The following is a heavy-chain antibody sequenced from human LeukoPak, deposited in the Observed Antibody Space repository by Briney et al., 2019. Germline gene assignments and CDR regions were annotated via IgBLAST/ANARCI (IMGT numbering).Heavy chain of an antibody. CDR1: GYTFTSYY. Sequence: ASVKVSCKASGYTFTSYYIHWVRQAPGQGLECMGMINPSGGTTIYAQNFQGRVTMTRDMSTSTVYMQLSSLRSQDTAVYYCARDPGEYSSSHLFDYWGQGTLVTVS. D-gene: IGHD6-6*01. V-gene: IGHV1-46*01. J-gene: IGHJ4*02. CDR3: ARDPGEYSSSHLFDY. CDR2: INPSGGTT.